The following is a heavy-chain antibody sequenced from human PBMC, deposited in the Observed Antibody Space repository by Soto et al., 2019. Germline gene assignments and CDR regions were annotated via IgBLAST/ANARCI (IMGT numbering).Heavy chain of an antibody. CDR1: GGSISSGCYF. V-gene: IGHV4-31*01. D-gene: IGHD3-10*01. J-gene: IGHJ4*02. CDR2: ICYSGRT. Sequence: KPSETLSPTCPVSGGSISSGCYFLSWVLQHPGKGLEWIGIICYSGRTYYNPYLKTTVNISVYTSKNQFSMKLSYVTAADTDVYYCARLAKEETPKVGAWYHFEYWGPGTRVTFSS. CDR3: ARLAKEETPKVGAWYHFEY.